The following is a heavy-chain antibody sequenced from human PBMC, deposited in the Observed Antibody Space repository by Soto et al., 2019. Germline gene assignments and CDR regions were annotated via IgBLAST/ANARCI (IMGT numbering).Heavy chain of an antibody. Sequence: SVKVSCKASGFTFTSSAMQWVRQARGQRLEWIGWIVVGSGNTNYAQKFQERVTITRDMSTSTAYMELSSLRSENTAVYYCAADLKMKGLIWGQGTLLPVSS. D-gene: IGHD2-21*01. CDR3: AADLKMKGLI. V-gene: IGHV1-58*02. CDR1: GFTFTSSA. CDR2: IVVGSGNT. J-gene: IGHJ4*02.